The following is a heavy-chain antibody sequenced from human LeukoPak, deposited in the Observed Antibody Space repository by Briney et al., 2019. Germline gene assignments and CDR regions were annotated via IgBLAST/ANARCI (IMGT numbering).Heavy chain of an antibody. Sequence: SETLSLTCTVSGGSISSYYWSWIRQPAGKGLEWTGRIYTSGSTNYNPSLKSRVTMSVDTSKNQFSLKLSSVTAADTAVYYCAREKRYSSSRSFDYWGQGTLVTVSS. CDR1: GGSISSYY. V-gene: IGHV4-4*07. D-gene: IGHD6-13*01. J-gene: IGHJ4*02. CDR3: AREKRYSSSRSFDY. CDR2: IYTSGST.